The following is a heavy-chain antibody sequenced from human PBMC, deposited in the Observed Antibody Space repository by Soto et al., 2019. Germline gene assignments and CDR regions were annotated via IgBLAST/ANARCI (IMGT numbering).Heavy chain of an antibody. D-gene: IGHD4-17*01. J-gene: IGHJ3*02. CDR2: IYYSGST. CDR1: GASISSSSYY. V-gene: IGHV4-39*01. CDR3: ARQGYGDANAFDI. Sequence: QLQLQESGPGLVKPSETLSLTCTVSGASISSSSYYWGWIRQPPGKGLEGIGTIYYSGSTYYTPSLKSRVTMPVDTAKNQFSRKLSSVTAADTAVYYCARQGYGDANAFDIWGQGTMVTVSS.